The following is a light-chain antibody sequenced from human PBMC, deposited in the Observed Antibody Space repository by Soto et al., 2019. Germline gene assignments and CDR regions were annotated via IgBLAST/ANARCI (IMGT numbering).Light chain of an antibody. Sequence: EIELTQSPATLSLSPGERATLSCRASQSVSDRLAWYQQKPGQAPRLLIFDASNRATGIPRRFSGSGSGTDFTLTISSLEPDDFATYYCQQRNFRPEVTFGGGTKVE. CDR2: DAS. CDR3: QQRNFRPEVT. CDR1: QSVSDR. V-gene: IGKV3-11*01. J-gene: IGKJ4*01.